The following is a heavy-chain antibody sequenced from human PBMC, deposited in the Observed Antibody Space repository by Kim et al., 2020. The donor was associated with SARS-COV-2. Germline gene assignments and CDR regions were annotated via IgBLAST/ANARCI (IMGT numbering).Heavy chain of an antibody. Sequence: GGSLRLSCAASGFTFSSYAMSWVRQAPGKGLEWVSAISGSGGSTYYADSVKGRFTISRDNSKNTLYLQMNSLRAEDTAVYYCAKYYAIGGYSGYDLSNDAFDIWGQGTMVTVSS. CDR2: ISGSGGST. V-gene: IGHV3-23*01. D-gene: IGHD5-12*01. J-gene: IGHJ3*02. CDR1: GFTFSSYA. CDR3: AKYYAIGGYSGYDLSNDAFDI.